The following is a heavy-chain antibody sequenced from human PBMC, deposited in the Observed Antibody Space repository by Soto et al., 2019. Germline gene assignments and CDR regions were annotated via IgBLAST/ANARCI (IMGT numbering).Heavy chain of an antibody. CDR2: IYPGDSDT. CDR3: ARPGFERLWAYYFDY. CDR1: GYSFTSYW. V-gene: IGHV5-51*01. D-gene: IGHD3-16*01. Sequence: GESLKISCKGSGYSFTSYWIGWVRQMPGKGLEWMGIIYPGDSDTRYSPSFQGQVTISADKSISTAYLQWSSLKASDTAMYYCARPGFERLWAYYFDYWGQGTLVTVSS. J-gene: IGHJ4*02.